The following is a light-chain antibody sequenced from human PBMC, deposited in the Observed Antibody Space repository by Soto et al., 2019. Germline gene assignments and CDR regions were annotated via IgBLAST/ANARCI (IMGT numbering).Light chain of an antibody. CDR3: QQRHMWPIT. CDR1: QSVSNN. J-gene: IGKJ5*01. V-gene: IGKV3-11*01. Sequence: EIVMTQSPATLSVSPGEKATLSCRASQSVSNNLAWFQQKPGQVPRLLIYDAYNRATGIPPRFSGSGSGTDFTLTISSLEPEDSAVYYCQQRHMWPITFGQGTRLEI. CDR2: DAY.